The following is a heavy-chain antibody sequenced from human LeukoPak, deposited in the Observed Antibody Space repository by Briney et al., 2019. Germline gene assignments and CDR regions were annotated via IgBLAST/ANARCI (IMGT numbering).Heavy chain of an antibody. V-gene: IGHV4-59*08. CDR3: ASSYFYDGNRYFDY. Sequence: SETLSLTCTVSGGSITSYYWNWLRQPPGKGLEWVGYIYYTGSTNSNPSLKSRLTISLDTSKKQFSLKLSSVTAADTAIYYCASSYFYDGNRYFDYWGQGALVTVSS. CDR2: IYYTGST. D-gene: IGHD3-22*01. J-gene: IGHJ4*02. CDR1: GGSITSYY.